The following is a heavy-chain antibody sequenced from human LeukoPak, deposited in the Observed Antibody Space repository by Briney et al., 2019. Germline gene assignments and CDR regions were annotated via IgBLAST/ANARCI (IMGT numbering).Heavy chain of an antibody. CDR3: AKGGWYSAFDN. J-gene: IGHJ4*02. Sequence: GGSLRLSCAASGFTFNNYAMSWVRQAPGKGLEWVSAIGGSGGGTYYADSVKGRFTISRDNSKNTLYLQMKSLRVEDMAVYHCAKGGWYSAFDNWGQGTLVTVSS. CDR1: GFTFNNYA. D-gene: IGHD6-19*01. CDR2: IGGSGGGT. V-gene: IGHV3-23*01.